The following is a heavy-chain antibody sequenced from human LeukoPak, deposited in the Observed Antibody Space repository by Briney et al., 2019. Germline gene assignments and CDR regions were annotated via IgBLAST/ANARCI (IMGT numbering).Heavy chain of an antibody. D-gene: IGHD3-3*01. CDR1: GFTFSSYS. J-gene: IGHJ4*02. Sequence: GGSLRLSCAASGFTFSSYSMSWVRQAPGKGLEWVSSISSSSSYIYYADSVKGRFTISRDNAKNSLYLQMNSLRAEDTALYYCAKGPNRYDFWSGYSYYFDYWGQGTLVTVSS. CDR2: ISSSSSYI. CDR3: AKGPNRYDFWSGYSYYFDY. V-gene: IGHV3-21*04.